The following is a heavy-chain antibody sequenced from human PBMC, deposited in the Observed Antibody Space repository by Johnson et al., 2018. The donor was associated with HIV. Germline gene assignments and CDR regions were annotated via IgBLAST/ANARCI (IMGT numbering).Heavy chain of an antibody. V-gene: IGHV3-11*01. Sequence: QEKLVESGGGLVQPGGSLRLSCVASGFTFSDYYMSWIRQTPGKGLEWVSYISSSGTTVYSADSVKGRFSISRDNAKHSLYLQMNSLRAEDTALYYCARGRLGDPFPGAFDIWGQGTVVTVSS. CDR2: ISSSGTTV. J-gene: IGHJ3*02. CDR3: ARGRLGDPFPGAFDI. D-gene: IGHD3-16*01. CDR1: GFTFSDYY.